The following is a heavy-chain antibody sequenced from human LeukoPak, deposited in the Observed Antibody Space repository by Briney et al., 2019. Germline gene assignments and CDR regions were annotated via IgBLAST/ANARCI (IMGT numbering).Heavy chain of an antibody. V-gene: IGHV4-31*03. Sequence: SETLSLTCTVSGGSISSGGYYWSWIRQHPGKGLEWIGYIYYSGSTYYNPSLKSRVTISVDTSKNQFSLKLSSVTAADTAVYYCARGGYDSSGYALDYWGQGTLVTVSS. D-gene: IGHD3-22*01. J-gene: IGHJ4*02. CDR3: ARGGYDSSGYALDY. CDR1: GGSISSGGYY. CDR2: IYYSGST.